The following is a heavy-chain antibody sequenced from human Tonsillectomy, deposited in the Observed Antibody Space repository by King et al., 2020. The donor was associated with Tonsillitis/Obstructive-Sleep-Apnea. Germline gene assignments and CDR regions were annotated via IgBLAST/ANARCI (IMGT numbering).Heavy chain of an antibody. J-gene: IGHJ5*02. V-gene: IGHV3-49*04. CDR2: IRSKAYGGTT. CDR3: TRHGFLCFGEGWFDP. CDR1: GFTFGDYA. Sequence: VQLVESGGGLVQPGRSLRLSCTASGFTFGDYAMSWVRQAPGKGLEWVGFIRSKAYGGTTEYAASVKGRFPISSDDSKSIAYMQMNNLKTEDTDVYYCTRHGFLCFGEGWFDPWGQGTLVTVSS. D-gene: IGHD3-10*01.